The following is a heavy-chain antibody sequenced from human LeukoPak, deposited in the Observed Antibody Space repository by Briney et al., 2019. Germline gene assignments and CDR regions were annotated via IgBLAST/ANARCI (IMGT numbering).Heavy chain of an antibody. CDR2: ISAYNGNT. V-gene: IGHV1-18*01. Sequence: ASVRVSCKASGYTFTNYAIHWVRQAPGQRLEWMGWISAYNGNTNYAQKFQGRVSMTTDTSTSTAYMELRSLRSDDTAVYYCVRDGDYYDSSGYYYVEDYYYGMDVWGQGTTVTVS. J-gene: IGHJ6*02. CDR1: GYTFTNYA. CDR3: VRDGDYYDSSGYYYVEDYYYGMDV. D-gene: IGHD3-22*01.